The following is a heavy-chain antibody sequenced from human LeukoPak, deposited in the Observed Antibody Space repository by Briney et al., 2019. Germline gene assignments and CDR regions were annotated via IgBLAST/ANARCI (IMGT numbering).Heavy chain of an antibody. CDR1: GFAFSTQG. CDR2: IWHDGNNK. Sequence: GGSLRLSCATSGFAFSTQGMHWVRQAPGKGLEWVAAIWHDGNNKYYVDSVKGRFTISRDNSKSTVYLQMNSLRVEGTAVYYCARDSGDSSGYYPGYWGQGTLVTVSS. CDR3: ARDSGDSSGYYPGY. J-gene: IGHJ4*02. V-gene: IGHV3-33*01. D-gene: IGHD3-22*01.